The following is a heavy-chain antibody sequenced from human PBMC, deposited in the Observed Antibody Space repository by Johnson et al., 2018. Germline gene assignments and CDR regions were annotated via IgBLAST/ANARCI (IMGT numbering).Heavy chain of an antibody. CDR3: ARDTTVRNYYYYGMDV. V-gene: IGHV3-33*01. J-gene: IGHJ6*02. Sequence: QVQLQESGGGVAQPGRSLRLSCAASGFTFSSYGMHWVRQAPGKGLEWVAVIWYDGSNKYYADSVKGRFTISRDNSKNTLYLQMNSLRAEDTAVYYCARDTTVRNYYYYGMDVWGQGTTVTVSS. CDR1: GFTFSSYG. D-gene: IGHD4-17*01. CDR2: IWYDGSNK.